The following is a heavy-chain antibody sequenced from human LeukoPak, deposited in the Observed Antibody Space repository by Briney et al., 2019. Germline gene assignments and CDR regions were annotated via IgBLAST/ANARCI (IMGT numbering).Heavy chain of an antibody. Sequence: PGGSLRLSCAASGFTLSVYAMSWVRQAPGKGLEWVSGISGSGANTHYADSVKGRFTISRDSSKNTLYLQMNSLRAEDTATYYCAKDASGSYCPDYWGQGTLVTVSS. CDR2: ISGSGANT. D-gene: IGHD1-26*01. CDR1: GFTLSVYA. CDR3: AKDASGSYCPDY. J-gene: IGHJ4*02. V-gene: IGHV3-23*01.